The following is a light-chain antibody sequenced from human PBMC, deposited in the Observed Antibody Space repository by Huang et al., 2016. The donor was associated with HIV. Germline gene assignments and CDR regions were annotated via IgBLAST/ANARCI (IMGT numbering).Light chain of an antibody. CDR1: QDIRSS. V-gene: IGKV1-NL1*01. Sequence: DIQMTQSPSSLSASVGDRVTITCRARQDIRSSLAWYQQKPWKAPKLLLFAASRLESGVPSRFSGSGSGTDYTLTISSLQPEDFATYYCQQYYTTPRDTFGQGTRLAIK. J-gene: IGKJ5*01. CDR3: QQYYTTPRDT. CDR2: AAS.